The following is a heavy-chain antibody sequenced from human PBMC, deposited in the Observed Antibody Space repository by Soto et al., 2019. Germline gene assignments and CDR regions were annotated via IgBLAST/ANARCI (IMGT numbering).Heavy chain of an antibody. D-gene: IGHD3-10*01. CDR2: FDPEDGET. J-gene: IGHJ6*02. Sequence: ASVKVSCKVSGYTLTELSMHWVRQAPGKGLEWMGGFDPEDGETIYAQKFQGRVTMTEDTSTDTAYMELSSLRSEDTAVYYCATPLGSITMVRGVIYYGMDVWGQGTMVTVSS. CDR1: GYTLTELS. CDR3: ATPLGSITMVRGVIYYGMDV. V-gene: IGHV1-24*01.